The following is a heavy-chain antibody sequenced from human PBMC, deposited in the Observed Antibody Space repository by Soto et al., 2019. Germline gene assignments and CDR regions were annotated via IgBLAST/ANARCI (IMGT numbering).Heavy chain of an antibody. CDR2: INHSGST. V-gene: IGHV4-34*01. CDR1: GGSFSGYY. Sequence: PSETLSLTCAVYGGSFSGYYWSWIRQPPGKGLEWIGEINHSGSTNYNPSLKSRVTISVDTSKNQFSLKLSSVTAADTAVYYCARASPDFDYWGQGTLVTVSS. J-gene: IGHJ4*02. CDR3: ARASPDFDY.